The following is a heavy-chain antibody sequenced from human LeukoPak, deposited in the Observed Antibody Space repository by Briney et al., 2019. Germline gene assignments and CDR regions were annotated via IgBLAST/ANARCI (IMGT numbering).Heavy chain of an antibody. J-gene: IGHJ4*02. CDR2: ISYDGSNK. D-gene: IGHD3-22*01. CDR1: GFTFSSYA. CDR3: ARELYPGDRYDSSGFGSDY. V-gene: IGHV3-30-3*01. Sequence: GRSLRLSCAASGFTFSSYAMHWVRQAPGKGLEWVAVISYDGSNKYYADSVKGRFTISRDNSKNTLYLQMNSLRAEDTAVYYCARELYPGDRYDSSGFGSDYWGQGTLVTVSS.